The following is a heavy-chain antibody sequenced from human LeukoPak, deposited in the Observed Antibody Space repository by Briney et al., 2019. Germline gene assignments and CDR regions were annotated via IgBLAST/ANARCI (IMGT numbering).Heavy chain of an antibody. J-gene: IGHJ4*02. CDR1: GYTFTSYG. D-gene: IGHD6-13*01. Sequence: ASVKVSCKASGYTFTSYGFSWVRQAPGQGLEWMGWVGAYNGDTNYAQKVQGGVTMTTDTSTSTAYMELRSLRSDDTAVYYCARIAQQHLARHFDFWGQGTLVTVSS. CDR3: ARIAQQHLARHFDF. CDR2: VGAYNGDT. V-gene: IGHV1-18*04.